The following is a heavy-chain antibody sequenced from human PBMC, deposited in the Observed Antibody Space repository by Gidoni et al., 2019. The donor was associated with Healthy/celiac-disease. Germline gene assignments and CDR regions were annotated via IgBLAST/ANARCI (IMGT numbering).Heavy chain of an antibody. J-gene: IGHJ4*02. V-gene: IGHV4-34*01. CDR2: INQSGST. CDR1: GGSSSAYY. Sequence: QVQLQQWGAGLLKPSETLSLTCVVYGGSSSAYYWSWIRQPLGKGVGGMGEINQSGSTNDNPSLKSRVTISVDTSKNQCSLKLSSVTAADTAVYYCARGPYRGGGSGYYPFDYWGQGTLVTVSS. D-gene: IGHD3-3*01. CDR3: ARGPYRGGGSGYYPFDY.